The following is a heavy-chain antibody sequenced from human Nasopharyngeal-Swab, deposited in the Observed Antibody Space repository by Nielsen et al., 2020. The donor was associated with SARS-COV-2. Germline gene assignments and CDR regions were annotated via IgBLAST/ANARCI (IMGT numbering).Heavy chain of an antibody. Sequence: GESLKISCAASGFTLSSYWMHWVRQAPGKGLVWVSRISGDGSNTFYADSVKGRFTISRDNAKNTLYLQMNSLRAEDTALYYCAKDNGAGPFDYWGQGTLVTVSS. D-gene: IGHD2-8*01. CDR3: AKDNGAGPFDY. CDR2: ISGDGSNT. J-gene: IGHJ4*02. CDR1: GFTLSSYW. V-gene: IGHV3-74*01.